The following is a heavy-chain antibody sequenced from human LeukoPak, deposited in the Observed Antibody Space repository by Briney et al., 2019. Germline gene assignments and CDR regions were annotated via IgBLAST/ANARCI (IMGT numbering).Heavy chain of an antibody. CDR2: IYHSGST. CDR1: GFTFSRYS. CDR3: ARDPVDTAMANHYYYYYMDV. J-gene: IGHJ6*03. V-gene: IGHV4-38-2*02. Sequence: PGGSQRLSCAASGFTFSRYSMSWVRQAPGKGLEWIGSIYHSGSTYYNPSLKSRVTISVDTSKNQFSLKLSSVTAADTAVYYCARDPVDTAMANHYYYYYMDVWGKGTTVTVSS. D-gene: IGHD5-18*01.